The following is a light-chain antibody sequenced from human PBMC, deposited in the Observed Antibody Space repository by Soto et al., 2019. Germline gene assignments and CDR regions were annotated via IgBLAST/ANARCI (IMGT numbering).Light chain of an antibody. CDR2: HSS. J-gene: IGKJ5*01. CDR3: QHTYTTPIT. Sequence: DRQMTQSPSSLSASVGDRVTITCRASQSISTYLNWYQQKPGKAPKLLIYHSSTLQSGVPSRFSGSGSGTDFTLTISSLQPEDFATYYCQHTYTTPITFGQGTRLEIK. CDR1: QSISTY. V-gene: IGKV1-39*01.